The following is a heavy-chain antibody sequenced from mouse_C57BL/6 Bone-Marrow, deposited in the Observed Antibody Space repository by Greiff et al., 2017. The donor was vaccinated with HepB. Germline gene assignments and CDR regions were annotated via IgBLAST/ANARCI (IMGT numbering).Heavy chain of an antibody. CDR3: ARNADQAWFAY. J-gene: IGHJ3*01. CDR1: GFSLTSYG. V-gene: IGHV2-2*01. Sequence: QVQLQQSGPGLVQPSPRLSITCTVSGFSLTSYGVHWVRQSPGKGLEWLGVIWSGGSTDYNAAFISRLSISKDNSRSQVFFKMNSLQADDTAIYYCARNADQAWFAYWGQGTLVTVSA. CDR2: IWSGGST.